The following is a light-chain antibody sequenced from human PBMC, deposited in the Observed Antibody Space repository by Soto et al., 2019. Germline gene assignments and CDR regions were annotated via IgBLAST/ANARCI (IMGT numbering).Light chain of an antibody. CDR2: DAS. V-gene: IGKV3-15*01. CDR1: QGVGST. J-gene: IGKJ4*01. Sequence: ELVLTQSPATLSVSPGERATLSCRASQGVGSTLAWYQQAPGQAPRLLIYDASTRATGIPARFSGDGSGTECTLTISSLQSDDIAVYYCQHYKTWPLSFGGGTRVEI. CDR3: QHYKTWPLS.